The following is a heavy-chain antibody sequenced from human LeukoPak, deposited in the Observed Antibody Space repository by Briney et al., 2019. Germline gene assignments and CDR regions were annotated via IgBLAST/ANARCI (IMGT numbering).Heavy chain of an antibody. CDR3: ARAGSGHYTY. V-gene: IGHV6-1*01. D-gene: IGHD3-10*01. J-gene: IGHJ4*02. Sequence: SQTLSLTCVISGDSVSANSVTWHWIRQSPSRGLKWLGRTYYRSKWFYDFAPSARSRITINADTSKNQFSLHLNSVTPEDTAVYYCARAGSGHYTYWGQGTLVTVSS. CDR1: GDSVSANSVT. CDR2: TYYRSKWFY.